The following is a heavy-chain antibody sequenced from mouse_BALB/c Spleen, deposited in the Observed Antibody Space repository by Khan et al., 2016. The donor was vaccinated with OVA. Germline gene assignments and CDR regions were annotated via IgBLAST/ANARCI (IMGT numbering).Heavy chain of an antibody. V-gene: IGHV9-3-1*01. D-gene: IGHD2-10*01. CDR2: INTYTGEP. CDR3: ARTPYFSYAMDN. Sequence: QIQLVQSGPELKKPGETVKISCKASGHTFTNFGMNWVKQAPGKGLKWMGWINTYTGEPTYADDFNGRFAFSLEASASTAYLQINNLTNEDTATSFCARTPYFSYAMDNWGQGTSVTVSS. CDR1: GHTFTNFG. J-gene: IGHJ4*01.